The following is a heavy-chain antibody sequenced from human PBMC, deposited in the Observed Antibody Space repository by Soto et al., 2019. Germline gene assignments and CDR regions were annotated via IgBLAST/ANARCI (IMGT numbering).Heavy chain of an antibody. CDR1: GYTFTSYA. V-gene: IGHV1-3*01. D-gene: IGHD6-19*01. CDR3: AMIPSSSGEYYFDY. Sequence: ASVKVSCKASGYTFTSYAMHWVRQAPGQRLEWMGWINAGNGNTKYSQKFQGRVTITRDTSASTAYMELSSLRSEDTAVYYCAMIPSSSGEYYFDYWGQGTLVTVSS. J-gene: IGHJ4*02. CDR2: INAGNGNT.